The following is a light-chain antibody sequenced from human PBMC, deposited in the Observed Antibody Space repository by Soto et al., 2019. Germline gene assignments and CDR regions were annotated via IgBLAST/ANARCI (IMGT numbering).Light chain of an antibody. CDR2: DAS. J-gene: IGKJ2*01. V-gene: IGKV3-11*01. CDR1: QSVSSS. CDR3: QQRSNWPRT. Sequence: EIVLTQSPATLSLSPGERATLSCRASQSVSSSLAWYQQKPGQAPRLLIYDASNRATGIPARFSGSGSGTDFPLTISSLEPEDFAVYYCQQRSNWPRTFGQGTKLEIK.